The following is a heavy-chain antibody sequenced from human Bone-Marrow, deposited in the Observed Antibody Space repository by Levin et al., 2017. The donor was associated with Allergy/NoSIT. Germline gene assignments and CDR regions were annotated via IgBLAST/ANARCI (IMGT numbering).Heavy chain of an antibody. CDR1: GFDFSAYA. J-gene: IGHJ4*02. CDR3: AKEGSDCCTRYDH. Sequence: ASVKVSCAASGFDFSAYAMSWVRQVPGQGLQWVSSISANGIYIYDTDSVKGRFVISRDNSKNTVFLHMTSLRAGDTAIYYCAKEGSDCCTRYDHWGQGALVTVSS. V-gene: IGHV3-23*01. CDR2: ISANGIYI. D-gene: IGHD2-21*02.